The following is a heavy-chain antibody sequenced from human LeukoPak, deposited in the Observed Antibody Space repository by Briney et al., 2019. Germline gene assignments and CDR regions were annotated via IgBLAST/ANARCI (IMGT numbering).Heavy chain of an antibody. Sequence: GGSLRLSCAASGLIFSNAWMSWVRQAPGKGLEWVAVIWYDGSDKYYADSVKGRFSISRDNSKNTLYLQMNSLRVEDTAVYYCARELPPVVNFYFDSWGQGTLVTVSS. CDR3: ARELPPVVNFYFDS. CDR1: GLIFSNAW. V-gene: IGHV3-33*08. CDR2: IWYDGSDK. D-gene: IGHD3-22*01. J-gene: IGHJ4*02.